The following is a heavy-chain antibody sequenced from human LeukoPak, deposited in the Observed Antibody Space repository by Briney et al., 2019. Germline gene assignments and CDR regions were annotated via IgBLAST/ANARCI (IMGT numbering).Heavy chain of an antibody. CDR2: INPNSGGT. J-gene: IGHJ5*02. CDR3: AREVVVVAATDLDAVVGWFDP. D-gene: IGHD2-15*01. Sequence: ASVKGSCKASGYTFTGYYMHWVRQAPGQGLEWMGWINPNSGGTNYAQKFQGRVTMTRDTSISTAYMELSRLRSDDTAVYYCAREVVVVAATDLDAVVGWFDPWGQGTLVTVSS. CDR1: GYTFTGYY. V-gene: IGHV1-2*02.